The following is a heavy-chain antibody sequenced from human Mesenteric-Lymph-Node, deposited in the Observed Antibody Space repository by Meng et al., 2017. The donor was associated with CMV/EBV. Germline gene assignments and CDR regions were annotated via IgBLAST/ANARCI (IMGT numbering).Heavy chain of an antibody. CDR3: ARGSSYDILTGYFDY. V-gene: IGHV4-34*01. J-gene: IGHJ4*02. D-gene: IGHD3-9*01. CDR2: INHSGST. Sequence: QGQLPQWGSGLLKPSEALSVTCAVYCGSFSGYYWNWIRQSPGKGLEWIGEINHSGSTTYNPSFTSRIIISVDTSTNQISLNMSSVTAADTAVYYCARGSSYDILTGYFDYWGQGALVTVSS. CDR1: CGSFSGYY.